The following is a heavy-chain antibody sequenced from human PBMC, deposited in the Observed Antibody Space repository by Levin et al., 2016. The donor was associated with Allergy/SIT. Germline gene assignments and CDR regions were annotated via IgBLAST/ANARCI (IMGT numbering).Heavy chain of an antibody. D-gene: IGHD3-3*01. V-gene: IGHV4-31*02. J-gene: IGHJ4*02. CDR2: IYYSGST. CDR3: ARGYYDFWSGYKGGYYFDY. Sequence: WIRQPPGKGLEWIGYIYYSGSTYYNPSLKSRVTISVDTSKNQFSLKLSSVTAADTAVYYCARGYYDFWSGYKGGYYFDYWGQGTLVTVSS.